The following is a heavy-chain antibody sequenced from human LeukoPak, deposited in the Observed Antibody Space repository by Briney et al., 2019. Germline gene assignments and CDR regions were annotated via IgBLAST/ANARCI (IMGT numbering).Heavy chain of an antibody. CDR1: GVSISSGGYY. CDR3: ARDFDSSGYFDY. Sequence: SETLSLTCTVSGVSISSGGYYWSWIRRHPGKGLEWIGYIYYSGSTYYNPSLKSRVTISVDTSKNQFSLKLSSVTAADTAVYYCARDFDSSGYFDYWGQGTLVTVSS. V-gene: IGHV4-31*03. J-gene: IGHJ4*02. D-gene: IGHD3-22*01. CDR2: IYYSGST.